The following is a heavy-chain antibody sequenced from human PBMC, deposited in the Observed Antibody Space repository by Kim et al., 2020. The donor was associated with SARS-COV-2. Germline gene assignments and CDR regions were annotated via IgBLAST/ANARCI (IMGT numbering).Heavy chain of an antibody. V-gene: IGHV1-69*06. Sequence: SVKVSCKASGGTFGTYAISWVRQAPGQGLEWMGGIIPIFGTANYAQKFQGRVTITADKFTSTAYMELSSLRSEDTAVYYCATSWDEVAVDAGAFDIWAQGTMVTVSS. CDR1: GGTFGTYA. CDR3: ATSWDEVAVDAGAFDI. D-gene: IGHD6-19*01. CDR2: IIPIFGTA. J-gene: IGHJ3*02.